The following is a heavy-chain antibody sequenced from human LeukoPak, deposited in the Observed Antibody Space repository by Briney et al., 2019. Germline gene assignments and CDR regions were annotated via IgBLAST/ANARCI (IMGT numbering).Heavy chain of an antibody. Sequence: SVKVSCKASGGTFSSYAISWVRQAPGQGLEWMGGIIPIFGTANYAQKFQGRVTITTDESTSTAYMELSSLRSEDTAVYYCASSALITGTTGYFDYWGQGTLVTVSS. J-gene: IGHJ4*02. V-gene: IGHV1-69*05. CDR3: ASSALITGTTGYFDY. CDR1: GGTFSSYA. CDR2: IIPIFGTA. D-gene: IGHD1-20*01.